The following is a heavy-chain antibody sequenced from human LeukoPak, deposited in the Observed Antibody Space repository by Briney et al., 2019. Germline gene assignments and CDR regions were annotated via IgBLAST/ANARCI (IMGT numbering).Heavy chain of an antibody. J-gene: IGHJ3*02. CDR1: GGTFSSYA. CDR3: AREGVTPGAFDI. Sequence: SVKVSCKASGGTFSSYAISWVRQAPGQGLEWMGGIIPIFGTANYAQKFQGRVTITADESTSTAYMELSSLRSEDTAVYYCAREGVTPGAFDIWGQGTMVTVSS. V-gene: IGHV1-69*13. D-gene: IGHD2-21*02. CDR2: IIPIFGTA.